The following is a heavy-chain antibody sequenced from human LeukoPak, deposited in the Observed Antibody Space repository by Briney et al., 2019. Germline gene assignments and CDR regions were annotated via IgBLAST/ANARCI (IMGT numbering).Heavy chain of an antibody. V-gene: IGHV3-23*01. CDR1: GFTFSSYA. D-gene: IGHD6-13*01. J-gene: IGHJ4*02. Sequence: GGSLRLSCAASGFTFSSYAMTWVRQAPDKGLEWVSAISGSDGSTYYADSVKGRFTISRDDAKNSLYLQMNSLRAEDTAVYYCARGPRYSSSWYDYWGQGTLVTVSS. CDR2: ISGSDGST. CDR3: ARGPRYSSSWYDY.